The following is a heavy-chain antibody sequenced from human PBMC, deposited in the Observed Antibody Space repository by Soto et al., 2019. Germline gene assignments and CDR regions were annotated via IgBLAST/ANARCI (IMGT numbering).Heavy chain of an antibody. V-gene: IGHV3-43*01. J-gene: IGHJ6*02. CDR1: GFTFDDYT. CDR2: ISWDGGST. D-gene: IGHD3-16*01. CDR3: AKGDYYYGMDV. Sequence: EVQLVESGGVVVQPGGSLRLSCAASGFTFDDYTMHWVRQAPGKGLEWVSLISWDGGSTYYADSVKGRFTISRDDSKNSLYLQMNSLRTEDTALYYCAKGDYYYGMDVWGQGTTVTVSS.